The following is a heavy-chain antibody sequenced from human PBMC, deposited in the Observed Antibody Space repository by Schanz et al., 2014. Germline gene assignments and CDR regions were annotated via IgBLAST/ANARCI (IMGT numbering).Heavy chain of an antibody. D-gene: IGHD3-16*01. CDR1: GYSFTTYF. Sequence: QVHLMQSGAEAKKPGASVKVSCKAFGYSFTTYFIHWVRLAPGQGFEWMGLISPSGGSTSYAQKCQGGVTMPRDTSTSTVLRELSGLPSEDTAVYYCGRGGGAYPQKYGMDVWGQGTTVTVSS. CDR2: ISPSGGST. CDR3: GRGGGAYPQKYGMDV. V-gene: IGHV1-46*01. J-gene: IGHJ6*02.